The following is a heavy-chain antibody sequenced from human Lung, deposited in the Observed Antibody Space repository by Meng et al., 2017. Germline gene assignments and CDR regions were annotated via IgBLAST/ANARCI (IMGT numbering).Heavy chain of an antibody. V-gene: IGHV1-18*01. Sequence: VRQPWASVTLSRQASGYSVSAYGMSWVRQAPGQGREWMGWISAYNGQTELAQKFQGRVTITSETSTSTAYMELRNLRSNDTAMYYSAMSDTSTPWPYWGQGALVTVSS. CDR3: AMSDTSTPWPY. J-gene: IGHJ4*02. CDR1: GYSVSAYG. CDR2: ISAYNGQT. D-gene: IGHD4-23*01.